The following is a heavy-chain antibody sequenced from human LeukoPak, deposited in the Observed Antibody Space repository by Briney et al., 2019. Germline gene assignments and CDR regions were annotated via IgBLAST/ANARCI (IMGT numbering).Heavy chain of an antibody. CDR1: GFTLSSYG. D-gene: IGHD5-12*01. V-gene: IGHV3-30*03. CDR2: ISYDGSNK. CDR3: ARGYSGYFYH. J-gene: IGHJ4*02. Sequence: RGSLRLSCAASGFTLSSYGIHWVRQAPGKGLEWVAVISYDGSNKYYADSVKGRFTISRDNAKNTLYLQMNSLRAEDTAVYYCARGYSGYFYHWGQGTLVTVPS.